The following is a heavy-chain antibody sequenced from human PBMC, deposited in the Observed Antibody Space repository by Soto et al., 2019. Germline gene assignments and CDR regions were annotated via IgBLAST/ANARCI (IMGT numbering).Heavy chain of an antibody. V-gene: IGHV1-8*01. D-gene: IGHD2-2*01. J-gene: IGHJ5*02. Sequence: QVQLMQSGAEVKKPGASVKVSCKASGYTFTTYDINWVRQAPGQGLEWMGWMNPNRTNTGYAEKLQGRVIMTRDTSISTAYIELSSLRYDDTAVYYCVRGGFLTHDHFIIAPATLGFDLWGQGTLVTVSS. CDR3: VRGGFLTHDHFIIAPATLGFDL. CDR2: MNPNRTNT. CDR1: GYTFTTYD.